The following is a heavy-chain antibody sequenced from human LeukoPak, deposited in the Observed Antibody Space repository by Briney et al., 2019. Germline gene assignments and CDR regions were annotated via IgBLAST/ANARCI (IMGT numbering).Heavy chain of an antibody. CDR1: GFTVSSNY. Sequence: GGSLRLSCAASGFTVSSNYMSWDRQAPGKGLEWVSVIYSGGSTYYADSVKGRFTISRDNSKNTLYFQMNSLRAEDTAVYYCARGGAAAGPNDYWGQGTLVTVSS. J-gene: IGHJ4*02. CDR2: IYSGGST. V-gene: IGHV3-53*01. CDR3: ARGGAAAGPNDY. D-gene: IGHD6-13*01.